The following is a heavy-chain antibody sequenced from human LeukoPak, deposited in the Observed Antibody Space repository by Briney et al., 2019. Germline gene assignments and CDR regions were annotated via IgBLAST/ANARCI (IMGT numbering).Heavy chain of an antibody. D-gene: IGHD3-3*01. CDR1: GFTFSDYY. V-gene: IGHV3-11*01. Sequence: GGSLRLSCAASGFTFSDYYMSWIRQAPGKGLEWVSYISSSGSTIYYADSVKGRFTISRDNAKNSLYLQMNSLRAEDTAVYYCARVPRTIFGVVIHFDYWGQGTLSPSPQ. CDR3: ARVPRTIFGVVIHFDY. CDR2: ISSSGSTI. J-gene: IGHJ4*02.